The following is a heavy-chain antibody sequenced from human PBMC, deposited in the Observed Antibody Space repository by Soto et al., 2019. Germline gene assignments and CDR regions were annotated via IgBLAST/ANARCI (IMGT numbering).Heavy chain of an antibody. CDR3: AKDQAEGGFTYGFFYYYGLDV. Sequence: EVQLLESGGALVQPGGSLRLSCAASGFTFRTYAMSWVRQPPGRGLEWVSATDTSGGSTNYADSVKGRFTVSRDNSRNTLHLQMNGLRAEDTAVYYCAKDQAEGGFTYGFFYYYGLDVWGQGTTVTVSS. V-gene: IGHV3-23*01. CDR1: GFTFRTYA. D-gene: IGHD5-18*01. CDR2: TDTSGGST. J-gene: IGHJ6*02.